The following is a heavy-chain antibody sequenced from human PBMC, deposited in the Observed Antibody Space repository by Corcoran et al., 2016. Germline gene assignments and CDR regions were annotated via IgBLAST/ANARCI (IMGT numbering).Heavy chain of an antibody. CDR1: GGSISSYY. J-gene: IGHJ4*02. D-gene: IGHD6-19*01. Sequence: QVQLQESGPGLVKPSETLSLTCTVSGGSISSYYWSWIRQPPGKGLEWIGYIYYSGSTNYNPSLKSRVTISVDTSKNQFSLKMSYVTAADTAVYYCARGPPHAVQHADSSGWYDYWGQGTLVTVSS. CDR3: ARGPPHAVQHADSSGWYDY. CDR2: IYYSGST. V-gene: IGHV4-59*01.